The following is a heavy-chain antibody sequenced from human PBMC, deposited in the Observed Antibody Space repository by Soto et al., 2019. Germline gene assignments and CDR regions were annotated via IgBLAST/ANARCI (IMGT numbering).Heavy chain of an antibody. D-gene: IGHD2-15*01. CDR3: DRVGGYCSGGSCYSKQIDY. CDR1: GGSISSGGYS. J-gene: IGHJ4*02. CDR2: IYHSGST. V-gene: IGHV4-30-2*01. Sequence: QLQLQESGSGLVKPSQTLSLTCAVSGGSISSGGYSWSWIRQPPGKVLEWIGYIYHSGSTYYNPSLKSRVTISVARSKTQLSLKLSSVTDADPAVYYCDRVGGYCSGGSCYSKQIDYWGQGTLVTVSS.